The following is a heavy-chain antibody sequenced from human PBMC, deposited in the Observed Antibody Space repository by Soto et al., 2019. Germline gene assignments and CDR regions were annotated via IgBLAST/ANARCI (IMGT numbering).Heavy chain of an antibody. J-gene: IGHJ5*02. D-gene: IGHD3-16*01. CDR3: ARRFGWLDP. CDR2: IYYSGST. Sequence: SETLSLTCTVSGGSISSSSYYWGWIRQPPGKGLEWIGSIYYSGSTYYNPSLKSRVTISVDTSKNQFSLKLSSVTAADTAVYYCARRFGWLDPWGQGTLVTVSS. CDR1: GGSISSSSYY. V-gene: IGHV4-39*01.